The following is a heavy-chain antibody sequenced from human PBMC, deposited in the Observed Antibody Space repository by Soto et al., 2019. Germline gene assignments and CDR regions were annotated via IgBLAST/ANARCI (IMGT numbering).Heavy chain of an antibody. CDR1: GFTFSSYA. CDR2: ISGSGGST. V-gene: IGHV3-23*01. J-gene: IGHJ6*03. D-gene: IGHD4-17*01. Sequence: GGSLRLACAASGFTFSSYAMSWVRQAPGKGLEWVSAISGSGGSTYYADSVKGRFTISRDNSKNTLYLQMNSLRAEDTAVYYCATADYGDSQPFSHYYKAVWGKGTTVTVSS. CDR3: ATADYGDSQPFSHYYKAV.